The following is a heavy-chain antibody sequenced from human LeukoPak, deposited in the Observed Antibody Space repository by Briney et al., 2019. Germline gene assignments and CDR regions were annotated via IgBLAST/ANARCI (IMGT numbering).Heavy chain of an antibody. CDR1: GGSITNLNFY. V-gene: IGHV4-61*02. J-gene: IGHJ3*02. CDR3: AGRGSSSGTFDI. CDR2: IYTSGGT. D-gene: IGHD2-2*01. Sequence: PSETLSLTCTVSGGSITNLNFYWTWIRQPAGKRLEWIGRIYTSGGTNYNPSLKSRVTMSVDKSKNQISLKLASLTAADTALYYCAGRGSSSGTFDIWGPGTFVTVSS.